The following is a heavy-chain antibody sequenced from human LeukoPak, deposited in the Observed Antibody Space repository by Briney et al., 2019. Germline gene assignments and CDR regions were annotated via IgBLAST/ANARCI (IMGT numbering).Heavy chain of an antibody. V-gene: IGHV1-69*05. CDR1: GDTFSSYA. CDR3: ARAWVPVTITVRGVTTTGDYYMAV. J-gene: IGHJ6*03. CDR2: IIPNFGNA. Sequence: ASVKVSCKASGDTFSSYAISWVRQAPGQGLEWMGWIIPNFGNANYAQKLQGRVTITTDASTSTAYMELRSLRSEDTAVYYCARAWVPVTITVRGVTTTGDYYMAVWGKGRTVTVSS. D-gene: IGHD3-10*01.